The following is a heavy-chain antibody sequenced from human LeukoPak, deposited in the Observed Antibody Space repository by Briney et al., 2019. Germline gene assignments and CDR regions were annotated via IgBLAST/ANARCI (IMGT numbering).Heavy chain of an antibody. V-gene: IGHV4-39*01. D-gene: IGHD3-22*01. Sequence: SETLSLTCTVSGGSISSSSYYWGWIRQPPGEGLEWIGSIYYSGSTYYNPSLKSRATISVDTSKNQFSLKLSSVTAADTAVYYCAVYYYDSSGYYYAAEYFQHWGQGTLVTVSS. J-gene: IGHJ1*01. CDR3: AVYYYDSSGYYYAAEYFQH. CDR1: GGSISSSSYY. CDR2: IYYSGST.